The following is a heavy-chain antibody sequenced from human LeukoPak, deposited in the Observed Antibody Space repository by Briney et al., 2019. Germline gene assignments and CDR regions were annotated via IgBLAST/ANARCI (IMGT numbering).Heavy chain of an antibody. CDR2: IKPDGSET. CDR3: GGFGYEAAVDL. D-gene: IGHD6-13*01. CDR1: GFMFSTYW. J-gene: IGHJ4*02. Sequence: QPGGSLRLSRAASGFMFSTYWMTWVRQPPGKGLEFVANIKPDGSETYYVDSVKGRFTISRDNTKNLVFLQMNSLRGEDAAVYHCGGFGYEAAVDLWGQGTLVTVSS. V-gene: IGHV3-7*01.